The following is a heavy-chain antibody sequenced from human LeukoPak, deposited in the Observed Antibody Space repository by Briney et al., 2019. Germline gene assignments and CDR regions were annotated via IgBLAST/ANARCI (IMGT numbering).Heavy chain of an antibody. CDR3: ARDQGKWDRTMDY. J-gene: IGHJ4*02. Sequence: KPGGSLRLSCAASGFTFSSYSMNWVRQAPGKGLEWVSSISSSSSYIYYADSVKGRFTISRDNAKNSLYLQMNSLRAEDTAVYYCARDQGKWDRTMDYWGQGTLVTVSS. CDR2: ISSSSSYI. D-gene: IGHD1-26*01. V-gene: IGHV3-21*01. CDR1: GFTFSSYS.